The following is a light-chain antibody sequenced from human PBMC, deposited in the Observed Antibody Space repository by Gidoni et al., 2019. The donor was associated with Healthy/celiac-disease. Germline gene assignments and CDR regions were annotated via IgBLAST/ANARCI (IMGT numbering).Light chain of an antibody. Sequence: DIQTTHSPSSLSASEEDRDTITCQASQDISNYLHWYQQKPGTAPKLLIYDASNLETGVPSRFSGSGSGTDFTFTISSLQPEDIATYYCQQYDNLPLTFXGXTKVEIK. J-gene: IGKJ4*01. V-gene: IGKV1-33*01. CDR2: DAS. CDR1: QDISNY. CDR3: QQYDNLPLT.